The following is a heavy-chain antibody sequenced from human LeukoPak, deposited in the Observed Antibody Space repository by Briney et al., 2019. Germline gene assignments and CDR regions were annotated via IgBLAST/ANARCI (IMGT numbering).Heavy chain of an antibody. CDR3: ARLSGYSSPSSFDY. CDR1: GYRFTSYW. V-gene: IGHV5-51*01. CDR2: IYPVDSDT. J-gene: IGHJ4*02. D-gene: IGHD6-6*01. Sequence: GESLKISCKGSGYRFTSYWISWVRQMRGKGLEWMGIIYPVDSDTRYSPSFQGQVTISADKSISTAYLQWSSLKASDTAMYYCARLSGYSSPSSFDYWGQGTLVTVSS.